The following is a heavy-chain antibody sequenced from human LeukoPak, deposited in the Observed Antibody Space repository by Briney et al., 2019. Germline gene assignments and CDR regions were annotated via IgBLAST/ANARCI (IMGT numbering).Heavy chain of an antibody. CDR3: ARERPVDSSSWYPVPPRD. J-gene: IGHJ4*02. Sequence: SETLSLTCTVSGGSISSYYWSWIRQPAGKGLEWIGRIYTSGSTNCNPSLKSRVTMSVDTSKNQFSLKLSSVTAADTAVYYCARERPVDSSSWYPVPPRDWGQGTLVTVSS. CDR2: IYTSGST. CDR1: GGSISSYY. D-gene: IGHD6-13*01. V-gene: IGHV4-4*07.